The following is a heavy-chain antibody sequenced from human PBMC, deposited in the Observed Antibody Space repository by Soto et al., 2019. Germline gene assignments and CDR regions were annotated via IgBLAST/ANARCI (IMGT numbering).Heavy chain of an antibody. V-gene: IGHV3-9*02. CDR3: ARDIAAHYYYYAMDV. CDR1: GFISDYYA. D-gene: IGHD2-15*01. J-gene: IGHJ6*02. Sequence: GGSLRLSFAASGFISDYYAMHWVRQSPGKGLEWVSGISWNSGTIGYADSVKGRVTISRDNAKNSLYLQMNSLRPEDTALYYCARDIAAHYYYYAMDVWGQGTTVTVSS. CDR2: ISWNSGTI.